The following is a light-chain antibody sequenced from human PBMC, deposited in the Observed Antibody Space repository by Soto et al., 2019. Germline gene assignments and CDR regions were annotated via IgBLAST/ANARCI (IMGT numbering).Light chain of an antibody. CDR2: EVR. V-gene: IGLV2-14*01. J-gene: IGLJ2*01. Sequence: QSVLTQPASVSGSPGQSITISCTGTSSDVGNYNFVSWYQQHPDKAPKLILYEVRNRPSAVSNRFSGSKSGNTASLTISGLQAEDEADYYCSSYTSTSTPVVFGGGTKLTVL. CDR1: SSDVGNYNF. CDR3: SSYTSTSTPVV.